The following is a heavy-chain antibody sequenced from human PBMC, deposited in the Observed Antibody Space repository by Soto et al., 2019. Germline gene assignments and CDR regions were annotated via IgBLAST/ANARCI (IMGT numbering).Heavy chain of an antibody. CDR1: GGSISSDNW. J-gene: IGHJ4*02. D-gene: IGHD3-3*01. CDR2: IYHSGGT. V-gene: IGHV4-4*02. CDR3: AKHGGFSFDS. Sequence: QVQLQESGPGLVNPSGTLSLTCAVSGGSISSDNWWSWVRQPPGKGLEWIGEIYHSGGTHYNPSLKSRVTISVDKSKNLISLELSSVTAADTAVYFCAKHGGFSFDSWGQGTLVTVSS.